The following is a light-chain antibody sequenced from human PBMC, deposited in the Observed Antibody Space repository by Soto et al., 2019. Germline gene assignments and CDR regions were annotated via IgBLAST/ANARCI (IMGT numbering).Light chain of an antibody. J-gene: IGLJ3*02. Sequence: QSALTQPASLSGSPGQSITISCTGTSSDVGSYNLVSWYQQYPGKDPRLLIYEASKRPSGVSDRFSASKSGVTASLTISGLQAEAEADYYCCSFASNSPLVFGGGTKLTVL. CDR1: SSDVGSYNL. V-gene: IGLV2-23*01. CDR2: EAS. CDR3: CSFASNSPLV.